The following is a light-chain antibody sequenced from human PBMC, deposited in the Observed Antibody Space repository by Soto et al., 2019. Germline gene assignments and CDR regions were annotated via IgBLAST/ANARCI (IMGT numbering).Light chain of an antibody. CDR2: GAS. Sequence: EIVLTQSPATLSLSPGERATLSCRASQSVSSSYLAWYQQKPGQAPRLLIYGASTRATGIPARFSGRGFGTEFTLTISSLHAEDFAVYYCQQYKKWPLFGEGTRLEIK. CDR1: QSVSSSY. CDR3: QQYKKWPL. V-gene: IGKV3-15*01. J-gene: IGKJ5*01.